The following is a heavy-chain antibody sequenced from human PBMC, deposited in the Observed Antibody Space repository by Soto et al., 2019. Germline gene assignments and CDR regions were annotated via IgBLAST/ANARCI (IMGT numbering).Heavy chain of an antibody. CDR1: GGSISSYY. Sequence: QVQLQESGPGLVKPSETLSLTCTVSGGSISSYYWSWIRQPPGKGLEWIGYIYYSGSTNYNPSLKSRVTISVDPSKNQFSLKLSSVTAADTAVYYCARGHDFWSGYPYYYYGMDVWGQGTTVTVSS. CDR3: ARGHDFWSGYPYYYYGMDV. V-gene: IGHV4-59*01. CDR2: IYYSGST. D-gene: IGHD3-3*01. J-gene: IGHJ6*02.